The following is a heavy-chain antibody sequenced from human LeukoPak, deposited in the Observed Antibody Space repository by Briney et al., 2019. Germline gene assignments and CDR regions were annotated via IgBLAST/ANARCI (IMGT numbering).Heavy chain of an antibody. D-gene: IGHD2-2*01. CDR1: GYTFTGYY. V-gene: IGHV1-2*02. Sequence: ASVKVSCKASGYTFTGYYIHWVRQAPGQGLGWMGWINPNRGGTNYAQKFQGRVSMTRDTSISTAYMELSRLRSDDTAVYYCARDRNVFIPSAPRDHDAFDIWGQGTMVTVSS. CDR3: ARDRNVFIPSAPRDHDAFDI. J-gene: IGHJ3*02. CDR2: INPNRGGT.